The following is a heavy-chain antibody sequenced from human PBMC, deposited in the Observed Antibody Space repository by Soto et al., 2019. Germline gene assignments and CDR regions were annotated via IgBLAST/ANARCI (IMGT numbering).Heavy chain of an antibody. Sequence: GGSLRLSCAASGFTFTRYSMNWVRQAPVKGLELVSSISSTTNYIYYGDSMKGRFTISRDNAKNSLYPEMNSLRAEDTAVHYCARESEDLTSSFGSWGQGTRCTVAS. D-gene: IGHD1-26*01. CDR1: GFTFTRYS. V-gene: IGHV3-21*06. J-gene: IGHJ4*01. CDR2: ISSTTNYI. CDR3: ARESEDLTSSFGS.